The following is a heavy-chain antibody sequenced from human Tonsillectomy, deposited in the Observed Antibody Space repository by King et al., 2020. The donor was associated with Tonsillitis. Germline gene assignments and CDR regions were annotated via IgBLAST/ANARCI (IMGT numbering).Heavy chain of an antibody. J-gene: IGHJ4*02. Sequence: VQLVESGGILVQPGGSLRLSCAVLEIPFSSHSMNWVRQAPGKGLEWLSKIDSSGITIYYGDSVRGRFTISRDNVKSSLFLQMNSLRAEDTAVYYCARGYAAGTSYYWGQGTLVTVSS. V-gene: IGHV3-48*01. CDR1: EIPFSSHS. CDR3: ARGYAAGTSYY. D-gene: IGHD3-10*01. CDR2: IDSSGITI.